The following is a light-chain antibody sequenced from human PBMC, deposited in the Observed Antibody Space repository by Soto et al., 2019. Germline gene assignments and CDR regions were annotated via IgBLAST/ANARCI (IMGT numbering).Light chain of an antibody. CDR3: SSYAGSNNWV. Sequence: QSVLTQPPSASGSPGQSVTISCTGTSSDVGYYKYVSWYQQHPGKAPKVMMYEINKRPSGVPDRFSGSKSGNTASLTVSGLQAEDGADYYCSSYAGSNNWVFGGGTKVTVL. J-gene: IGLJ3*02. CDR2: EIN. CDR1: SSDVGYYKY. V-gene: IGLV2-8*01.